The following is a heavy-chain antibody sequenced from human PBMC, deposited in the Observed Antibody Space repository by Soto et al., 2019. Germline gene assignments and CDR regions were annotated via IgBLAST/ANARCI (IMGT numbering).Heavy chain of an antibody. D-gene: IGHD3-10*01. Sequence: PGGSLRLSCAASGFTFSSYWMSWVRQAPGKGLEWVANIKQDGSEKYYVDSVKGRFTISRDNAKNSLYLQMNSLRAGDTAVYYCARVFSYYYGSVEYYFDYWGQGTLVTVSS. V-gene: IGHV3-7*01. CDR1: GFTFSSYW. CDR2: IKQDGSEK. CDR3: ARVFSYYYGSVEYYFDY. J-gene: IGHJ4*02.